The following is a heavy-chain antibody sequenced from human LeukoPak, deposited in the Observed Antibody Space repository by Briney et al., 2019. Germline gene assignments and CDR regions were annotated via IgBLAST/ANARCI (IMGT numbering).Heavy chain of an antibody. J-gene: IGHJ4*02. D-gene: IGHD3-22*01. Sequence: GGSLRLSCVASGFTFSFYWMAWVRQAPGKGLEWVANIKQDGSEKYYVDSARGRFTISRDNAKNSLYLQMNSLRAEDTAVYYCARNEHQYYSESSGRFDFWGQGVLVTVSS. CDR1: GFTFSFYW. V-gene: IGHV3-7*04. CDR2: IKQDGSEK. CDR3: ARNEHQYYSESSGRFDF.